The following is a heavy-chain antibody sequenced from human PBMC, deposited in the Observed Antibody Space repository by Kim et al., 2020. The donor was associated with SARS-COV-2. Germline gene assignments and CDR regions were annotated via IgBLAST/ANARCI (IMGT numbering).Heavy chain of an antibody. CDR3: ARGPVTTVTTNYYYGMDV. Sequence: ASVKVSCKASGYTFTSYYMHWVRQAPGQGLEWMGIINPSGGSTSYAQKFQGRVTMTRDTSTSTVYMELSSLRSEDTAVYYCARGPVTTVTTNYYYGMDVWGQGTTVTVSS. CDR1: GYTFTSYY. D-gene: IGHD4-17*01. V-gene: IGHV1-46*01. J-gene: IGHJ6*02. CDR2: INPSGGST.